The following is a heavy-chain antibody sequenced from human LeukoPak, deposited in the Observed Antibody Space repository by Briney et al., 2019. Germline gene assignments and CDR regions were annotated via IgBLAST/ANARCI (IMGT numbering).Heavy chain of an antibody. CDR1: GVTFSSYA. D-gene: IGHD2-15*01. CDR3: AKDLSDIRWWDY. CDR2: ISGSGGST. Sequence: GGSLRLSCAASGVTFSSYAMSWVRQAPGKGLEWGSAISGSGGSTYYADSVKGRFTISRDNSKNTLYLEMNSLRAEDTAVYYCAKDLSDIRWWDYWGQGTLVTVSS. V-gene: IGHV3-23*01. J-gene: IGHJ4*02.